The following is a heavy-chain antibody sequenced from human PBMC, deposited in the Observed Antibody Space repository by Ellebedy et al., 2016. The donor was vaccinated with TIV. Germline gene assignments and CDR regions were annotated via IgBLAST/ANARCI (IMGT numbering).Heavy chain of an antibody. V-gene: IGHV4-34*01. J-gene: IGHJ5*02. D-gene: IGHD5-18*01. CDR3: ARGGYSYGYPYNRFDP. CDR2: INDSGST. Sequence: MPSETLSLTCAVSGGSFSGYYWSRIRQPPGKGLEWIGEINDSGSTNYNPSLKSRVTISVDTSKNQFSLKLSSVTAADTAVYYCARGGYSYGYPYNRFDPWGQGTLVTVSS. CDR1: GGSFSGYY.